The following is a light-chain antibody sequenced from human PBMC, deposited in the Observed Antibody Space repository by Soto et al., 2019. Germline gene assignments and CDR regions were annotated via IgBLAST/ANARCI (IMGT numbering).Light chain of an antibody. CDR1: QSISSW. CDR2: KAS. CDR3: QQYNSYWT. J-gene: IGKJ1*01. Sequence: IQMTQSPSTLSASVGDRVTNTCRASQSISSWLAWYQQKPGKAPKLLIYKASSLESGVPSRFSGSGSGTEFTLTISSLQPDDFATYYCQQYNSYWTFGQGTKV. V-gene: IGKV1-5*03.